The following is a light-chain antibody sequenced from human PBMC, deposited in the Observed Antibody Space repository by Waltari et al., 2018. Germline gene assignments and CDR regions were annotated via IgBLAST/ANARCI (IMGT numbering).Light chain of an antibody. CDR2: SNN. Sequence: QSVLTQPPSASGTPGQRVTISCSGSSSNIGSNTVNWYQQLPGTAPKLLIYSNNQRPSGVPDRFSGSNSGTSASLAISGLQSEDEAYYYCAAWDDSLNGWVFGGGTKLTVL. J-gene: IGLJ3*02. V-gene: IGLV1-44*01. CDR3: AAWDDSLNGWV. CDR1: SSNIGSNT.